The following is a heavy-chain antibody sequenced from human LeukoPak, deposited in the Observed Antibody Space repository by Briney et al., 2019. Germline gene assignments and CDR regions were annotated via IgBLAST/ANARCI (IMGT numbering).Heavy chain of an antibody. V-gene: IGHV3-48*01. CDR1: GFIFSNYD. CDR2: ITGSSRTK. CDR3: ARPTSSGWYSH. D-gene: IGHD6-19*01. J-gene: IGHJ3*01. Sequence: GGSMRLSCAASGFIFSNYDMNWVRQAPGKGLEWVSYITGSSRTKSYADSVKGRFTISRDNAENSVYLQMNSLRAEDTAVYYCARPTSSGWYSHWGQGTMVTVSS.